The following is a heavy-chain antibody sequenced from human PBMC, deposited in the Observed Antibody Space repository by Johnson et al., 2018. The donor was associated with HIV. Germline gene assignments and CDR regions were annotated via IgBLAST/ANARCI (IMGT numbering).Heavy chain of an antibody. CDR3: ARGLELCLDLGWDGAFDI. D-gene: IGHD1-26*01. CDR2: IWYDGSNK. CDR1: GFTFSSYD. Sequence: QVLLVESGGGVVQPGRSLRLSCAASGFTFSSYDMHWVRQAPGKGLERVAVIWYDGSNKYYADSVKGRFTISRDNSKNTLYLQMNSLRAEDTAVYYCARGLELCLDLGWDGAFDIWGQGTMVTVSS. V-gene: IGHV3-33*01. J-gene: IGHJ3*02.